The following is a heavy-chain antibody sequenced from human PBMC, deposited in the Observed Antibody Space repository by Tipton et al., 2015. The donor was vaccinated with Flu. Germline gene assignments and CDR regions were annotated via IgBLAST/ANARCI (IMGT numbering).Heavy chain of an antibody. CDR3: ARGATRRPFSGCDYTGY. Sequence: TLSLTCTVSGGSISSEDYYWSWIRQHPGKGLEWIGYVYDSGITYYNPSLSSRVVISIDTSKNQFYLRLSSVTAADTAVYYCARGATRRPFSGCDYTGYWGQGTLVTLSS. V-gene: IGHV4-31*03. CDR2: VYDSGIT. J-gene: IGHJ4*02. D-gene: IGHD5-12*01. CDR1: GGSISSEDYY.